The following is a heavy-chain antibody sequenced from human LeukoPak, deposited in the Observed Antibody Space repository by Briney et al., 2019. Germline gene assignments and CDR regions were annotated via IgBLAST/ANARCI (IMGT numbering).Heavy chain of an antibody. CDR3: AGTLYSSSWYGPLNYYYYGMDV. V-gene: IGHV4-59*01. CDR1: GGSISSYY. J-gene: IGHJ6*02. Sequence: PSETLSLTCTVSGGSISSYYCSWIRQPPGKGLDWIGYIYYSGSTNYNPSLKSRVTISVDTSKNQFSLKLSSVTAADTAVYYCAGTLYSSSWYGPLNYYYYGMDVWGQGTTVTVSS. CDR2: IYYSGST. D-gene: IGHD6-13*01.